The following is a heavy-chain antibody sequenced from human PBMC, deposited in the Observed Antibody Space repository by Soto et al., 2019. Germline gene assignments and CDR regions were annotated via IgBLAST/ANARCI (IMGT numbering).Heavy chain of an antibody. CDR1: GFTFSSYA. V-gene: IGHV3-23*01. D-gene: IGHD6-13*01. Sequence: GGSLRLSCAASGFTFSSYAMSWVRQAPGKGLEWVSAISGSGGSTYYADSVKGRFTISRDNSKNTLYLQMNGLRAEDTAVYYCEKDPVAADGTSAFDYWGQGTLVTVSS. CDR2: ISGSGGST. CDR3: EKDPVAADGTSAFDY. J-gene: IGHJ4*02.